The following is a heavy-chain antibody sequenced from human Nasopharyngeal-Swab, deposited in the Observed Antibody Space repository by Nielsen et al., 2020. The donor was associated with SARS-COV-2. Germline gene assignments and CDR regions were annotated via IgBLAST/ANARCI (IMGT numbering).Heavy chain of an antibody. V-gene: IGHV3-11*03. Sequence: GGPLRLSCAASGFTFSDYYMSWIRQAPGKGLEWVSYISSSSSYTNYADSVKGRFTISRDNAKNSLYLQMNSLRAEDTAVYYCAGGDGFPEGDYWGQGTLVTVSS. J-gene: IGHJ4*02. CDR1: GFTFSDYY. CDR2: ISSSSSYT. D-gene: IGHD5-24*01. CDR3: AGGDGFPEGDY.